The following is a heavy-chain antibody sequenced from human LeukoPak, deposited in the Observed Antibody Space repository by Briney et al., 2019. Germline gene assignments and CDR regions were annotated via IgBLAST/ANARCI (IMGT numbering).Heavy chain of an antibody. CDR1: GESFSGYY. V-gene: IGHV4-34*01. CDR3: ARGPGIAACYFDY. J-gene: IGHJ4*02. CDR2: INHSGST. D-gene: IGHD6-25*01. Sequence: SETLSLTCAVYGESFSGYYWSWIRQPPGKGLEWIGEINHSGSTNYNPSLKSRVTISVDTSKNQFSLKLSSVTAADTAVYYCARGPGIAACYFDYWGQGTLVTVSS.